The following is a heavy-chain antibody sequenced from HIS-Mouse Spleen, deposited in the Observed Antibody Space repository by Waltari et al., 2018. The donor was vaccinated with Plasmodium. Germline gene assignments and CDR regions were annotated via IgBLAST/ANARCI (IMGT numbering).Heavy chain of an antibody. CDR2: IYYSGST. D-gene: IGHD3-16*01. Sequence: QVQLQESGPGLVKPSETLSLTSPASGCSVSRYYWSWIRQPPGQGLEWIGYIYYSGSTNYNPSLKSRVTISVDTSKNQLSLKLSSVTAADTAVYYCARVGRRIWGAFDIWGQGTMVTVSS. CDR3: ARVGRRIWGAFDI. CDR1: GCSVSRYY. V-gene: IGHV4-59*02. J-gene: IGHJ3*02.